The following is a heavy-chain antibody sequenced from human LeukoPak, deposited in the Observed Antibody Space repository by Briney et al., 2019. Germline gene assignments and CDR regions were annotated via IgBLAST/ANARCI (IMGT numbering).Heavy chain of an antibody. V-gene: IGHV4-59*12. J-gene: IGHJ4*02. CDR3: ARDSSAEYYDILTGYSYFDY. CDR1: GGSISSYY. Sequence: SETLSLTCTVSGGSISSYYWSWIRQPPGKGLEWIGYIYYSGTTNYHPSLKSRVTMSVDTSKNQFSLKLSSVTAADTAVYYCARDSSAEYYDILTGYSYFDYWGQGTLVTVSS. CDR2: IYYSGTT. D-gene: IGHD3-9*01.